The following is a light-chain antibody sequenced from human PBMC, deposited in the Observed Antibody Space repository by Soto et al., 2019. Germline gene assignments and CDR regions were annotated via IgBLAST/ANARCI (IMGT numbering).Light chain of an antibody. CDR2: DVS. CDR1: SSDIGGYNY. CDR3: ASYASSNTVL. J-gene: IGLJ2*01. Sequence: QSVLTQPASVSGSPGQSITTSCTGTSSDIGGYNYVSWYQQHPGKAPKLMIYDVSDRPSGVSNRFSGSKSGNTASLTISGLQAEDEADYYCASYASSNTVLFGGGTKLTVL. V-gene: IGLV2-14*03.